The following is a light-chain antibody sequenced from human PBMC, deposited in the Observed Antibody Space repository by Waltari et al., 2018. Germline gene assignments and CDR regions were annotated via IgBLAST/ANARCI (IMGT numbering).Light chain of an antibody. J-gene: IGKJ2*01. CDR2: WAS. V-gene: IGKV4-1*01. CDR1: PSVLHTNNKNY. Sequence: DIVMTQSTDSLAVSLGERATINCKSSPSVLHTNNKNYLAWYQQKPGQPPKLLIYWASTRESGVPDRFSGSGSGTDFTLAISSLQAEDVAVYYCQQYYSTPNTFGQGTKVEIK. CDR3: QQYYSTPNT.